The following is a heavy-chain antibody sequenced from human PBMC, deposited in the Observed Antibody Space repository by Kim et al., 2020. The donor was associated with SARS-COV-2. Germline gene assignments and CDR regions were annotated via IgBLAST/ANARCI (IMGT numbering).Heavy chain of an antibody. V-gene: IGHV3-7*01. Sequence: GGSLRLSCAASGFTFSSYWMSWVRQAPGKGLEWVANIKQDGSEKYYVDSVKGRFTISRDNAKNSLYLQMNSLRAEDTAVYYCARDGRYFDWLPSGGMDVWGQGTTVTVSS. CDR1: GFTFSSYW. J-gene: IGHJ6*02. CDR3: ARDGRYFDWLPSGGMDV. D-gene: IGHD3-9*01. CDR2: IKQDGSEK.